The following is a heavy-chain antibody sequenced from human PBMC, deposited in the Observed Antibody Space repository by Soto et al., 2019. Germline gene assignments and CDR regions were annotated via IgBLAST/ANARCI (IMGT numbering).Heavy chain of an antibody. V-gene: IGHV6-1*01. CDR1: GDSVSSNSAA. Sequence: SQTLSLTCVISGDSVSSNSAAWNWIRQSPSRGLEWLGRTYYRSKWYNDYALSVKSRITINPDTSKNQFSLQLNSVTPEDTAVYYCARDVRYTRSSVWFDRWGQGTLVTVSS. D-gene: IGHD6-6*01. J-gene: IGHJ5*02. CDR2: TYYRSKWYN. CDR3: ARDVRYTRSSVWFDR.